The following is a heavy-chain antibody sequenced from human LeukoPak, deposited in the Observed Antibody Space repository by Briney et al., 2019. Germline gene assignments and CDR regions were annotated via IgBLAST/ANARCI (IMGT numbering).Heavy chain of an antibody. CDR3: AKDWEVVGATESPWSD. CDR2: ISGSGGST. CDR1: GFTFSSYA. V-gene: IGHV3-23*01. D-gene: IGHD1-26*01. J-gene: IGHJ4*02. Sequence: GGSLRLSCAASGFTFSSYAMSWVRQAPGKGLEWVSSISGSGGSTYYADSVKGRFTISRDNSKNTLYLQMNSLRAEDTAVYYCAKDWEVVGATESPWSDWGQGTLVTVSS.